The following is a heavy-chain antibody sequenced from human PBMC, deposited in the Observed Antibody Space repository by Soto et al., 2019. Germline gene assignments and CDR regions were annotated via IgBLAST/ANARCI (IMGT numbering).Heavy chain of an antibody. CDR2: IYYSGST. CDR3: ASRYNWNYVDY. CDR1: GGSVSSGSYY. Sequence: QVQLQESGPGLVKPSETLSLTCTVSGGSVSSGSYYWSWIRQPPGKGLEWIGYIYYSGSTNYNPSLKSRVTKSVDTSKNQFSPKLSSVTAADTAVYYCASRYNWNYVDYWGQGTLVTVSS. V-gene: IGHV4-61*01. J-gene: IGHJ4*02. D-gene: IGHD1-20*01.